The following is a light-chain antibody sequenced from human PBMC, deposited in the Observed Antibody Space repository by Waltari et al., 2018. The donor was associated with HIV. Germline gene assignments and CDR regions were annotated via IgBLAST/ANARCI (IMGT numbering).Light chain of an antibody. CDR3: AAWDDSVSGWA. CDR2: SNK. CDR1: GSNVGVNF. J-gene: IGLJ2*01. V-gene: IGLV1-47*01. Sequence: QSVLTQAPSASGTPGQRVTLSCSGTGSNVGVNFVSWYQQLPGMPPKLLIYSNKERPSRVPDRFSGSKSGTSASLAISGLRSEDEAVYFCAAWDDSVSGWAFGEGTKVTVL.